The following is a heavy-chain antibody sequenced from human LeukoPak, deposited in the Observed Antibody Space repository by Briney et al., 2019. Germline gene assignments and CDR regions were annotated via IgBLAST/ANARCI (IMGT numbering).Heavy chain of an antibody. D-gene: IGHD1-26*01. CDR1: GFIFSSYE. CDR3: VRLKSGNYYHFDY. J-gene: IGHJ4*02. CDR2: ISGSGSTI. Sequence: PGGSLGLSCAASGFIFSSYEMNWVRQAPGKGLEWVSYISGSGSTIYYADSVKGRFTVSRDNAKNSLYLQMNSLRAEDTAIYYCVRLKSGNYYHFDYWGQGTLVTVSS. V-gene: IGHV3-48*03.